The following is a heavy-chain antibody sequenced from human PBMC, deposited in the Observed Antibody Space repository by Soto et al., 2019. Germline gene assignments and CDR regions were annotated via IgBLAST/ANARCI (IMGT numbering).Heavy chain of an antibody. V-gene: IGHV3-33*01. D-gene: IGHD3-10*01. CDR2: IWYDGSNK. Sequence: PGGSLRLSCAASGFTFSSYGMHWVRQAPGKGLEWVAVIWYDGSNKYYADSVKGRFTISRDNSKNTLYLQMNSLRAEDTAVYYCARGWCGELLEPPDIWGQGTMVTVSS. CDR1: GFTFSSYG. J-gene: IGHJ3*02. CDR3: ARGWCGELLEPPDI.